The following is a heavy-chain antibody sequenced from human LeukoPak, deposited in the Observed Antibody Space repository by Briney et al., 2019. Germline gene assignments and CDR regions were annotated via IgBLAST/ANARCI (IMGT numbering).Heavy chain of an antibody. CDR3: ATEGSSGGFDY. CDR2: INPSGGST. V-gene: IGHV1-46*01. Sequence: ASVKVSCKASGYTFTSYYMHWVRQAPGQGLEWMGIINPSGGSTSYAQKFQGRVTMTRDTSTSTVYMELSSLRSEDTAVYYCATEGSSGGFDYWGQGTLVTVSS. CDR1: GYTFTSYY. D-gene: IGHD3-22*01. J-gene: IGHJ4*02.